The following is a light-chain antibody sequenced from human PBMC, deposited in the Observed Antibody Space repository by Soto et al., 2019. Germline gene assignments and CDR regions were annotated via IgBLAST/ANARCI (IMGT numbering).Light chain of an antibody. J-gene: IGKJ2*01. Sequence: EIVLTQSPGTLSLSPGERATLSCRASEFLSSSYLVWYQQKPGQAPRLLIYAASRRATGISDRFSGSGSATEYTLTINTLEPKDFAVYYCQQQGTFGQGTKLEIK. CDR2: AAS. V-gene: IGKV3-20*01. CDR3: QQQGT. CDR1: EFLSSSY.